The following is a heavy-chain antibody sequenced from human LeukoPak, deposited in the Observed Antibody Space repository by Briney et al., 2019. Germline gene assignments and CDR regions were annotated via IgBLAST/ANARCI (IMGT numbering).Heavy chain of an antibody. Sequence: PGGSLRLSCLASGFTFGSHAMHWVRQAPGEGLVWVSRLKHDGSDPSYADSVKGRFTISRDSAKNTLYLQMSSLRAEDTAVYYCARDGFTSPVTAYLDYWGQGTPFTVSS. J-gene: IGHJ4*02. D-gene: IGHD3-3*01. CDR3: ARDGFTSPVTAYLDY. V-gene: IGHV3-74*01. CDR1: GFTFGSHA. CDR2: LKHDGSDP.